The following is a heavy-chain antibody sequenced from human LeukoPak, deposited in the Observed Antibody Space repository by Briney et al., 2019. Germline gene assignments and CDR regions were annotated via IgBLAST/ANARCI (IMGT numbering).Heavy chain of an antibody. Sequence: PGRSLRLSCTAPVFTFGDYAMSWVRQAPGKGLEWVGFIRSKAYGGTTEYAASVKGRFTISRDDSKSIAYLQMNSLKTEDTAVYYCTRAPYYDILTGYYRKTYYFDYWGQGTLVTVSS. D-gene: IGHD3-9*01. CDR2: IRSKAYGGTT. CDR1: VFTFGDYA. J-gene: IGHJ4*02. V-gene: IGHV3-49*04. CDR3: TRAPYYDILTGYYRKTYYFDY.